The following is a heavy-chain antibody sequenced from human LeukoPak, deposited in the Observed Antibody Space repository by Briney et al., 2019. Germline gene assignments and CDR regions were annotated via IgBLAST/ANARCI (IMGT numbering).Heavy chain of an antibody. D-gene: IGHD3-22*01. CDR1: GGTFSSYA. V-gene: IGHV1-69*13. Sequence: SVKVSCKASGGTFSSYAISWVRQAPGQGLEWMGGIIPIFGTANYAQKFQGRVTVTADESTSTAYMELSSLRSEDTAVYYCARDYGSYYYDSSGYEDAFDIWGQGTMVTVSS. CDR3: ARDYGSYYYDSSGYEDAFDI. CDR2: IIPIFGTA. J-gene: IGHJ3*02.